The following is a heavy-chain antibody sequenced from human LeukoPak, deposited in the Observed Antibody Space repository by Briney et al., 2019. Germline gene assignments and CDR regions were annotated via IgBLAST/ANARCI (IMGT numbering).Heavy chain of an antibody. V-gene: IGHV1-69*13. J-gene: IGHJ4*02. CDR2: FIPIFATT. Sequence: SVKVSCKASGGTFSSDTISWVRQAPGQSLEWMGGFIPIFATTHYAQKFRDRVTFTADDSTGTAYMELSSLRSDDTAMYYCARHQEAAAASGYFDYWGQGTLVTVSS. CDR3: ARHQEAAAASGYFDY. D-gene: IGHD6-13*01. CDR1: GGTFSSDT.